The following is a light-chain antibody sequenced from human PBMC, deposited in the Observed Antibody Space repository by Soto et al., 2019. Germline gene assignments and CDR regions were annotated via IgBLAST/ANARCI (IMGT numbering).Light chain of an antibody. J-gene: IGKJ1*01. CDR2: GAS. CDR3: QQYGSSPQWT. Sequence: EIVLTQSPGTLSSSPGEGATLSCRASQSVSSSYLAWYQQKPGQAPRLLIYGASSRATGIPDRFSGSGSGTDFTLTISRLEPEDFAVYYCQQYGSSPQWTFGQGTKVDIK. V-gene: IGKV3-20*01. CDR1: QSVSSSY.